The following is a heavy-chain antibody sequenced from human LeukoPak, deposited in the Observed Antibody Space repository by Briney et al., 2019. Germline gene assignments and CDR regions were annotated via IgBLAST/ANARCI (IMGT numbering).Heavy chain of an antibody. V-gene: IGHV1-2*02. Sequence: ASVKVSCKASGYTFTGYYMHWVRQAPGQGLEWMGWINPNSGGTNYAQKFQGRVTMTRDTSNSTAYMELSRLRSDDTAVYYCARGSIVGAYFDYWGQGTLVTVSS. CDR3: ARGSIVGAYFDY. D-gene: IGHD1-26*01. CDR2: INPNSGGT. J-gene: IGHJ4*02. CDR1: GYTFTGYY.